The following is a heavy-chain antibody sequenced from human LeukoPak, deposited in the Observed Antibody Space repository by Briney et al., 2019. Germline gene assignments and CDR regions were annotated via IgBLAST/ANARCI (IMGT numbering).Heavy chain of an antibody. V-gene: IGHV3-23*01. CDR3: AKDAKRGYYAGSAAFDP. CDR1: GFTFSSYA. CDR2: ISATGGST. D-gene: IGHD3-3*01. Sequence: GGSLRLSCAASGFTFSSYAMNWVRQAPGKGLEWISLISATGGSTYYADSVKGRFTISRDNSKNTLDLQMNTLRAEDTAVYYCAKDAKRGYYAGSAAFDPWGQGTLVTVSS. J-gene: IGHJ5*02.